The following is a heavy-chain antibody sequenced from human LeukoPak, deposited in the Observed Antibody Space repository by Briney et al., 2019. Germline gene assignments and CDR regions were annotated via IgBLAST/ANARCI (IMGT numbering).Heavy chain of an antibody. CDR1: GYRFTDYW. CDR2: IYPGDSDT. D-gene: IGHD6-13*01. J-gene: IGHJ6*02. Sequence: GESLKISCKGSGYRFTDYWIGWVRQMPRKGLEWMGIIYPGDSDTRYSPSFQGQVTISADKSINTAHLQWSSLKASDTAMYYCARGAAGSTPDYYYFGLDVWGQGTKVRVSS. CDR3: ARGAAGSTPDYYYFGLDV. V-gene: IGHV5-51*01.